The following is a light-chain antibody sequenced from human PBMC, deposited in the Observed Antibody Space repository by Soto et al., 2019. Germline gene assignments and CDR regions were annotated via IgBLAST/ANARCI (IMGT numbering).Light chain of an antibody. CDR3: SSYTTITTVI. J-gene: IGLJ2*01. Sequence: QSVLTQPASVSGSPGQSITISCTGTSSDVGRYNYVSWYQQHPGKAPKLMIYQVTNRPSGVSNRFSGSKSGNTASLTISGLQPEDEGDYYCSSYTTITTVIFGGGTKLTVL. CDR2: QVT. CDR1: SSDVGRYNY. V-gene: IGLV2-14*01.